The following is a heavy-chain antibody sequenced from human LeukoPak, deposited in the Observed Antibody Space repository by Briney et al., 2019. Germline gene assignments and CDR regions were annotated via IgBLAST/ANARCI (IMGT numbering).Heavy chain of an antibody. Sequence: GRSLRLSCAASGFTFDDYAMHWVRQAPGKGLEWVSGISWNSGSIGYADSVKGRFTISRDNAKNSLYLQMNSLRAEDTALYCCAKAGGGYNYGYSDYWGEGTLVTVSS. CDR1: GFTFDDYA. CDR3: AKAGGGYNYGYSDY. J-gene: IGHJ4*02. D-gene: IGHD5-24*01. V-gene: IGHV3-9*01. CDR2: ISWNSGSI.